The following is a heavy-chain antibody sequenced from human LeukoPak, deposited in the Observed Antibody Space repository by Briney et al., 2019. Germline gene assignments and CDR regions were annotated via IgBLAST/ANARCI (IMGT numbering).Heavy chain of an antibody. J-gene: IGHJ5*02. CDR1: GGSISSDTKF. V-gene: IGHV4-61*02. D-gene: IGHD6-19*01. CDR2: ISSAGRT. Sequence: SETLSLTCTVSGGSISSDTKFWSWIRQPAGKGLEWIGRISSAGRTDYNPSLKGRVIISLDTSKNQASMNLNSVTAADTAVYYCAKGAGPPWFDPWGQGILVSVSS. CDR3: AKGAGPPWFDP.